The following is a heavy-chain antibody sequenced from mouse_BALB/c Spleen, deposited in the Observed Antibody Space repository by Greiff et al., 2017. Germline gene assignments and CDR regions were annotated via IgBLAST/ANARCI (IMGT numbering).Heavy chain of an antibody. CDR3: ERGRVYYGNYAGSAMDY. CDR1: GFTFSSYA. D-gene: IGHD2-1*01. Sequence: EVKLVESGGGLVKPGGSLKLSCAASGFTFSSYAMSWVRQTPEKRLEWVASISSGGSTYYPDSVKGRFTISRDNARNILYLQMRSLRSEDTAMYYCERGRVYYGNYAGSAMDYWGQGTPVTVSA. CDR2: ISSGGST. V-gene: IGHV5-6-5*01. J-gene: IGHJ4*01.